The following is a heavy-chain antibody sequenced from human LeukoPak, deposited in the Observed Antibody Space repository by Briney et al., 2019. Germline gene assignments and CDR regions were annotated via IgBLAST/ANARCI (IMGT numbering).Heavy chain of an antibody. Sequence: SETLSLTCTVPGGSISSYYWSWIRQPAGKGLEWIGRIYTSGSTNYNPSLKSRVTMSVDTSKNQFSLKLSSVTAADTAVYYCARAAITTGYYYYYYMDVWGKGTTVTVSS. CDR2: IYTSGST. V-gene: IGHV4-4*07. D-gene: IGHD4-11*01. CDR3: ARAAITTGYYYYYYMDV. CDR1: GGSISSYY. J-gene: IGHJ6*03.